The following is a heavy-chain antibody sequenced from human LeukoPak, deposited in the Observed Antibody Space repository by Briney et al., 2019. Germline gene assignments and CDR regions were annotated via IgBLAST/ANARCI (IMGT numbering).Heavy chain of an antibody. CDR3: ATQGRGYSYGLFDY. J-gene: IGHJ4*02. Sequence: ASVKVSCKASGYTFTSYAMHWVRQAPGQRLEWMGWINAGNGNTKYSQEFQGRVTITRDTSASTAYMELSSLRAEDTAVYYCATQGRGYSYGLFDYWGQGTLVTVSS. CDR1: GYTFTSYA. CDR2: INAGNGNT. D-gene: IGHD5-18*01. V-gene: IGHV1-3*03.